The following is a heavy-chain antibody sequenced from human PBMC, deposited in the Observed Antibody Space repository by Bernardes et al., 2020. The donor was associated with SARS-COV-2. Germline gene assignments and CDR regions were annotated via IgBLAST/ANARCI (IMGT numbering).Heavy chain of an antibody. CDR2: IYYSGST. Sequence: SETLSLTCTVSGGSISSSTYYWGWIRQPPGKGLEWIGNIYYSGSTHYNPSLKSRVTISVDTSKNQFSLKLTSVTAADTAVYYCARITRDAYNWFDPWGQGTLVTVSS. CDR3: ARITRDAYNWFDP. V-gene: IGHV4-39*01. J-gene: IGHJ5*02. CDR1: GGSISSSTYY.